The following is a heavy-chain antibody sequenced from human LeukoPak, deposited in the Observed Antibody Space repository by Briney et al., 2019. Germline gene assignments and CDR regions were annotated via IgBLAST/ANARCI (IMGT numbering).Heavy chain of an antibody. J-gene: IGHJ4*02. D-gene: IGHD6-13*01. CDR3: TRGPGSTWYSDY. V-gene: IGHV1-69*05. CDR2: IIPIFGTA. Sequence: SVKVSCKASGGTFISYAISWVRQAPGQGLEWMGGIIPIFGTANYAQKFQGRVTITTDESTSTAYMELSSLRSEDTAVYYCTRGPGSTWYSDYWGQGTLVTVSS. CDR1: GGTFISYA.